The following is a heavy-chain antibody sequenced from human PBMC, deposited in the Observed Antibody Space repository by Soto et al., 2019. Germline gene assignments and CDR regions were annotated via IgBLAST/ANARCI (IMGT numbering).Heavy chain of an antibody. V-gene: IGHV1-69*13. Sequence: SVKVSCKASGGTFSSYAISWVRQAPGQGLEWMGGIIPIFGTANYAQKFQGRVTIAADESTSTVYMELSSLRSEDTAVYYCARCPIPTGLRLGELSTYYFDYWGQGTLVTVSS. J-gene: IGHJ4*02. CDR2: IIPIFGTA. CDR3: ARCPIPTGLRLGELSTYYFDY. CDR1: GGTFSSYA. D-gene: IGHD3-16*02.